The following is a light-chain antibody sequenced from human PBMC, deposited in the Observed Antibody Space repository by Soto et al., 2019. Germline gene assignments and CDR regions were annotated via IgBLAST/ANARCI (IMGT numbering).Light chain of an antibody. CDR2: EVS. CDR1: SSDVGYYNR. Sequence: QSVLTQPPSVSGSPGQSVTISCTGTSSDVGYYNRVSWYQQPPGTAPKLLIYEVSNRPSGVPDRFSGSKSGNTASLTISGLQAEDEAPYYCSLHTSSTFDVFGTGTKVTVL. V-gene: IGLV2-18*01. J-gene: IGLJ1*01. CDR3: SLHTSSTFDV.